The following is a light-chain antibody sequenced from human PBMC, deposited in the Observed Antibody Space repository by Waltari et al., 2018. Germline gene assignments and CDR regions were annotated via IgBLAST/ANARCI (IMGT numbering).Light chain of an antibody. J-gene: IGKJ1*01. Sequence: DIQMTQSPSTLSASVGARVTITCRASQSINSCLYWYQKKPGKAPNRLIFTASSLKNWVPSRFSGSGSGTEYTLTINSLQPDDFATYYCQQNESIPWTFGQGTKVDI. CDR1: QSINSC. V-gene: IGKV1-5*03. CDR3: QQNESIPWT. CDR2: TAS.